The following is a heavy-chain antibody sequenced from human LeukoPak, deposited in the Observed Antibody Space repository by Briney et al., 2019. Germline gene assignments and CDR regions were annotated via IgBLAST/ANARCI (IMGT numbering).Heavy chain of an antibody. V-gene: IGHV3-23*01. CDR1: GFTFSSSA. D-gene: IGHD6-19*01. Sequence: GGSLRLSCAASGFTFSSSAMSWVRQAPGKGLEWVSGISGSGGSTYYADSVKGRFTISRDNSKNTLYLQMNSLRAEDTAVYYCATHFIAVANFDYWAREPWSPSPQ. CDR3: ATHFIAVANFDY. CDR2: ISGSGGST. J-gene: IGHJ4*02.